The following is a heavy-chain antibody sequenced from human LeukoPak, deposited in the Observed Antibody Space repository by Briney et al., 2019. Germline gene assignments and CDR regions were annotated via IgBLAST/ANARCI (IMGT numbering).Heavy chain of an antibody. J-gene: IGHJ3*02. CDR2: IYYSGST. Sequence: SETLSLTCTVSGGSISSSSYYWGWIRQPPGKGLEWIGSIYYSGSTYYNPSLKSRVTISVDTSKNQFSLKLSSVTAADTAVYYRARREIAVAAAGAFDIWGQGTMVTVSS. CDR1: GGSISSSSYY. D-gene: IGHD6-19*01. CDR3: ARREIAVAAAGAFDI. V-gene: IGHV4-39*01.